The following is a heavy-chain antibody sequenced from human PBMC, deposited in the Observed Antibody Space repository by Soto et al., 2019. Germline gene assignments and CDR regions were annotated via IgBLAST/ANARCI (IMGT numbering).Heavy chain of an antibody. J-gene: IGHJ5*02. Sequence: GGSLRLSCAASGFTFSSYAMHWVRQAPSKGLEWVADISYDGSNKYYADSGKGRFTISRDNSKNTLYLQLSSLRSDDTAVYYCARDNSWDYGSGLMAWWFDPWGQGTLVTVSS. CDR1: GFTFSSYA. CDR3: ARDNSWDYGSGLMAWWFDP. CDR2: ISYDGSNK. V-gene: IGHV3-30-3*01. D-gene: IGHD3-10*01.